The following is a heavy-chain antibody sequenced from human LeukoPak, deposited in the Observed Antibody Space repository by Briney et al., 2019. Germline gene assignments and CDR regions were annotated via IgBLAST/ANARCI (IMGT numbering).Heavy chain of an antibody. D-gene: IGHD2-21*02. Sequence: SETLSLTCTVSGGSISSYYWSWIRHPPGKGLEWVGYIYYSGSTNYNPSLKSRVTISVDTSKNQFSLKLSSVTAADTAVYYCACTYCGADCSEGEMFFDYWGQGTLVTVAS. CDR2: IYYSGST. CDR1: GGSISSYY. J-gene: IGHJ4*02. CDR3: ACTYCGADCSEGEMFFDY. V-gene: IGHV4-59*08.